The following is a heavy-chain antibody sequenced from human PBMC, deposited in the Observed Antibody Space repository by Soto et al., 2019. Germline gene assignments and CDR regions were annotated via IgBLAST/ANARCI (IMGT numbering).Heavy chain of an antibody. D-gene: IGHD3-10*02. CDR1: GFSISTSGEV. V-gene: IGHV2-5*02. CDR3: AHRDSHNYYVFDY. Sequence: SGPTLVNPTHTLTLTCSLSGFSISTSGEVVGWIRQPPGKALEWLGVIYWDDDKRYSPSLQNRLTIAKDTSKNQVVLTLTNVDPVDTATYYCAHRDSHNYYVFDYWGQGTLVTVSS. CDR2: IYWDDDK. J-gene: IGHJ4*02.